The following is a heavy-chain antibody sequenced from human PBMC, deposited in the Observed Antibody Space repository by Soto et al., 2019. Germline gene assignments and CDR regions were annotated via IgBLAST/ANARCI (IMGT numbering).Heavy chain of an antibody. CDR1: GGSFSGYY. D-gene: IGHD3-10*01. CDR2: INHSGST. Sequence: PSETLSLTCAVYGGSFSGYYWSWIRQPPGKGLEWIGEINHSGSTNYNPSLKSRVTISVDTSKNQFSLKLSSVTAADTAVYYCARVYGYYFDYWGQGTLVTVSS. V-gene: IGHV4-34*01. J-gene: IGHJ4*02. CDR3: ARVYGYYFDY.